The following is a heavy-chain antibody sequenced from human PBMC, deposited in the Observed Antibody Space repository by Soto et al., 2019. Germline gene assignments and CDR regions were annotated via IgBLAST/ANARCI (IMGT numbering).Heavy chain of an antibody. D-gene: IGHD3-9*01. J-gene: IGHJ4*02. CDR3: ASVNILTGYYLDH. CDR2: IYYSGGT. CDR1: GDSISSYY. Sequence: SETLSLTCSVSGDSISSYYWSWIRQPPGKGLEWIGYIYYSGGTYYNPSLKSRVTISVDTSKNQFSLKLSSETAADTAVYYCASVNILTGYYLDHWGQGTLVTVSS. V-gene: IGHV4-59*04.